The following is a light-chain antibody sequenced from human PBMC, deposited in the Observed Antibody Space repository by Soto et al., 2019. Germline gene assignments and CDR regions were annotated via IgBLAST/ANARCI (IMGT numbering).Light chain of an antibody. CDR1: QSVSSN. CDR2: GSS. CDR3: QQYNNWPPGT. V-gene: IGKV3-15*01. J-gene: IGKJ1*01. Sequence: EIVMTQSPATLSVSPGERATLSSRASQSVSSNLAWYHQKPGQAPRLLIYGSSTRVTGIPARFSGSGSGTEFTLTISSLQSEDFAVYYCQQYNNWPPGTFGQGTKVEIK.